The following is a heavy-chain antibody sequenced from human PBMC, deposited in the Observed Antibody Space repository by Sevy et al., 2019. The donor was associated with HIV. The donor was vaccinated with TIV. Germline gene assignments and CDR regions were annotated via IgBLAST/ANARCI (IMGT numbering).Heavy chain of an antibody. CDR1: GYTFTDYY. CDR3: ARLTTKPTSDLYGMDV. J-gene: IGHJ6*02. Sequence: ASVKVSCKASGYTFTDYYIHWVRQAPGQGLEWMAWMNPNDGVTNYAQRFQGGVTVTRDTSVSTAYMELRGLRYDDTAIYYCARLTTKPTSDLYGMDVWGQGTTVTVSS. D-gene: IGHD4-17*01. V-gene: IGHV1-2*02. CDR2: MNPNDGVT.